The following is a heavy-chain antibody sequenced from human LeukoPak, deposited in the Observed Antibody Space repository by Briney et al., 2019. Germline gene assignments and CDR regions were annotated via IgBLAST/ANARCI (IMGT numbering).Heavy chain of an antibody. V-gene: IGHV2-5*02. CDR2: IYWDDDK. CDR3: ARADPKIVGATPGAFDI. CDR1: GFSLSTSGVG. Sequence: SGPTLVNPTQTLTLTCTFSGFSLSTSGVGVGWIRQPPGKALEWLALIYWDDDKRYSPSLKSRLTITKDTSKNQVVLTMTNMYPVDTATYYCARADPKIVGATPGAFDIWGQGTMVTVSS. J-gene: IGHJ3*02. D-gene: IGHD1-26*01.